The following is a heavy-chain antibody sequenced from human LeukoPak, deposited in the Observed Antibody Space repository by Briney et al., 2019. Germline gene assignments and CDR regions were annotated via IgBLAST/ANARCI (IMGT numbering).Heavy chain of an antibody. CDR2: ISHDATE. J-gene: IGHJ5*02. V-gene: IGHV3-30*10. CDR3: TRTGLGYRLGNGLDA. D-gene: IGHD5-18*01. Sequence: GESLRLSCAASGFTIIGYAMYWVRQAPGKGLEFVASISHDATERYRESVKGRFTISRDTSKNTVYLQMNTLRAEDSALYYCTRTGLGYRLGNGLDAWGQGTQVTVSS. CDR1: GFTIIGYA.